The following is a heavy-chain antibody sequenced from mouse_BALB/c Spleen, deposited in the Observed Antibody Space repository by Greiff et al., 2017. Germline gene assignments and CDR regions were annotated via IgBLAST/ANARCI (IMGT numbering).Heavy chain of an antibody. CDR2: ISNGGGST. CDR3: ARRNGDY. Sequence: EVMVVESGGGLVQPGGSLKLSCAASGFTFSSYTMSWVRQTPEKRLEWVAYISNGGGSTYYPDTVKGRFTISRDNAKNTLYLQMSSLKSEDTAMYYCARRNGDYWGQGTSVTVSS. J-gene: IGHJ4*01. V-gene: IGHV5-12-2*01. CDR1: GFTFSSYT.